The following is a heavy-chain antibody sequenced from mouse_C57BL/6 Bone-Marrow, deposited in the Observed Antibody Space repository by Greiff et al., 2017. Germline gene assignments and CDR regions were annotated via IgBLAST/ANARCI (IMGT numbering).Heavy chain of an antibody. CDR2: IDPSDSYT. J-gene: IGHJ2*01. D-gene: IGHD3-3*01. Sequence: VQLQQPGAELVMPGASVKLSCKASGYTFTSYWMHWVKQRPGQGLEWIGEIDPSDSYTNYNQKFKGKSTLTVDKSSSTAYMRLSSLTSEDSAVYDCARGGTGDWDYWGEGTTLTVSS. CDR3: ARGGTGDWDY. CDR1: GYTFTSYW. V-gene: IGHV1-69*01.